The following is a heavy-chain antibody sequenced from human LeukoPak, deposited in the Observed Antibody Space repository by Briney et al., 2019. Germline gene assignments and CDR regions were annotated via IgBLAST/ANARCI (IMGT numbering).Heavy chain of an antibody. D-gene: IGHD3-9*01. CDR1: GFTLHRYW. Sequence: WGALGLPWAALGFTLHRYWMRLGRQAPGEGGGWVDNIKQDGSEKYYVDSVKGRFTISRDNAKNSLYLQMNSLRAEDTAVYYCANPSTGTLDYWGQGTLVTVSS. CDR3: ANPSTGTLDY. J-gene: IGHJ4*02. CDR2: IKQDGSEK. V-gene: IGHV3-7*01.